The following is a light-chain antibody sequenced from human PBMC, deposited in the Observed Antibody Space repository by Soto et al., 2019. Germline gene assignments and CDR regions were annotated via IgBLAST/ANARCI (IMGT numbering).Light chain of an antibody. V-gene: IGKV3-15*01. Sequence: EIVMTQHPATLAVSQGVRSTLSCMASQSVSSNLAWYQQKPGQAPRLLIYGASTRATGIPARFSGSGSGTEFTLTISRLQSEDFAVYYCQQYNNWPQSFGQGTKVDIK. CDR3: QQYNNWPQS. CDR1: QSVSSN. CDR2: GAS. J-gene: IGKJ1*01.